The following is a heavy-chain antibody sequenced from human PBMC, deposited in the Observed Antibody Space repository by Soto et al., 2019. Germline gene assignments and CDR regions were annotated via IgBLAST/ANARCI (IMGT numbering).Heavy chain of an antibody. CDR3: ARYLAAGDS. D-gene: IGHD6-13*01. CDR2: FNYTSGST. CDR1: GYTFINYY. V-gene: IGHV1-46*01. J-gene: IGHJ4*02. Sequence: QVQLVQSGAEVKKPGASVKLSCKASGYTFINYYIHWVRQAPGQGLEWMGIFNYTSGSTNYAQKFQGIVTLTMDTSTRTVYMAMSSLRFEHTVVYYCARYLAAGDSWGQGTLVTVSS.